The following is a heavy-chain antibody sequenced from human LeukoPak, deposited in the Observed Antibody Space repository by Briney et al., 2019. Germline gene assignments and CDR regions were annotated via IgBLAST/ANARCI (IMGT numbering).Heavy chain of an antibody. CDR1: GFTFSTYG. D-gene: IGHD1-26*01. CDR3: ARSGSTNWFDP. J-gene: IGHJ5*02. Sequence: GGSLRLSCAASGFTFSTYGMHWVRQAPGKGLEWVAVISYDGSNEYYADSLKGRFIISRDNSKNTLYLQMNSLRAEDTAVYYCARSGSTNWFDPWGQGTLVTVSS. CDR2: ISYDGSNE. V-gene: IGHV3-30*03.